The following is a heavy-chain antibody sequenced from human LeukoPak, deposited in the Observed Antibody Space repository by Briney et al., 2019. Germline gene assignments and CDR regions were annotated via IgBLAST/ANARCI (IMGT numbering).Heavy chain of an antibody. D-gene: IGHD5-12*01. V-gene: IGHV4-4*07. CDR2: INSSGST. CDR3: ARERRRGLAL. CDR1: GHSTSGHY. J-gene: IGHJ5*02. Sequence: TPSETLSLTCTVPGHSTSGHYWSWLRPPAEKGLEWIASINSSGSTNYNPSLKSRVTMSQDKSKKQFYLQMNTVTAEDTAISYCARERRRGLALWGQGALVTVSS.